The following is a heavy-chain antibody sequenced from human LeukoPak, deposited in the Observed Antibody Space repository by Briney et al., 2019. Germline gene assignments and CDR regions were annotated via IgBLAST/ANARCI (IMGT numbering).Heavy chain of an antibody. CDR1: GFTFSSYW. V-gene: IGHV3-66*01. J-gene: IGHJ3*02. CDR3: AREKRSGSGRAGAFDI. Sequence: GGSLRLSCVASGFTFSSYWMSWVRQAPGKGLEWVSVIYSGGRIYYADSVKDRFIISRDNSKSTLYLQMNSLRAEDTAVYYCAREKRSGSGRAGAFDIWGQGTMVTVSS. D-gene: IGHD3-10*01. CDR2: IYSGGRI.